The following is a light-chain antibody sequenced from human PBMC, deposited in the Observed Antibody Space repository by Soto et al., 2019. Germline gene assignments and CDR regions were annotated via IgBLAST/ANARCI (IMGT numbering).Light chain of an antibody. CDR2: EVS. CDR3: ASLTTTNFV. V-gene: IGLV2-11*01. J-gene: IGLJ1*01. CDR1: SSDVGGYEY. Sequence: QSALTQPRSVSGSPGQSVTISCSGTSSDVGGYEYVSWYQQHPGKAPRLMISEVSNRPSGVSDRFSGSKSGNTASLTISGLQAEDEADYYCASLTTTNFVFGTGTKVTV.